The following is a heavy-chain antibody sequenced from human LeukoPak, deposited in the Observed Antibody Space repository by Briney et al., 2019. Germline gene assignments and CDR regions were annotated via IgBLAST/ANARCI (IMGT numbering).Heavy chain of an antibody. D-gene: IGHD1-14*01. CDR3: VRDLLGTGSFDY. V-gene: IGHV3-21*01. CDR2: VSSSTSYI. J-gene: IGHJ4*02. Sequence: GGSLRLSCAASGFTFSSYSMNWVRQAPGKGLEWVSSVSSSTSYISYADSVKGRFTISRDNAKNSLYLKMNSLRPEDTAVYYCVRDLLGTGSFDYWGQGTLVTVSS. CDR1: GFTFSSYS.